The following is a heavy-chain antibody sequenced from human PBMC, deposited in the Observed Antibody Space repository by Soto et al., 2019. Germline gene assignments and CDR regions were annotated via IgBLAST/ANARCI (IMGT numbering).Heavy chain of an antibody. CDR3: ATEGDVPYYCYGIDV. D-gene: IGHD2-21*02. CDR2: ISGYNGKT. CDR1: GYTFTSYG. J-gene: IGHJ6*02. Sequence: QVQLVQSGGEVRKPGASVTVSCKASGYTFTSYGISWVRQAPGQGLEWMGWISGYNGKTNYAQKVQDRVTMTTDTSTSTVYLELRSLRFDDAAVYYCATEGDVPYYCYGIDVCGQGTTVTVSS. V-gene: IGHV1-18*01.